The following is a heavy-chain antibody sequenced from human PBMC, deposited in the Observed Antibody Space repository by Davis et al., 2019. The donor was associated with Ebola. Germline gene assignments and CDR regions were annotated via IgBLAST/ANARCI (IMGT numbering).Heavy chain of an antibody. CDR1: GFTFSGSA. J-gene: IGHJ4*02. V-gene: IGHV3-73*01. Sequence: GESLKISCTASGFTFSGSAMHWVRQASGKGLEWVGRIRSKANSYATAYAASVKGRFTIARDDSNNTAYLQMNSLKTEDTAVYYCTRRSYSGSYGDDYWGQGTLVTVSS. D-gene: IGHD1-26*01. CDR2: IRSKANSYAT. CDR3: TRRSYSGSYGDDY.